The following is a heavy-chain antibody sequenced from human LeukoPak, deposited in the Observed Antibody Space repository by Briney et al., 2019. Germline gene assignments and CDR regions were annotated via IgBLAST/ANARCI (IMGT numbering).Heavy chain of an antibody. CDR3: AKNRELLKD. CDR2: ISGSGGST. D-gene: IGHD1-26*01. Sequence: PGGSLRLSCAASGFTFSNYAMSWVRQAPGKGLEWVSSISGSGGSTYYADSVKGRFTISRDNSNNTVYLQMNSLRAQDTAVYYCAKNRELLKDWGQGTLVTVSS. CDR1: GFTFSNYA. J-gene: IGHJ4*02. V-gene: IGHV3-23*01.